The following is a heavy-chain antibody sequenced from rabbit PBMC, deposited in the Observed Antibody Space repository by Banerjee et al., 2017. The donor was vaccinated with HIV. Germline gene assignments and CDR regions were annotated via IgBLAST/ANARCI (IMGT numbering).Heavy chain of an antibody. V-gene: IGHV1S40*01. CDR2: IYTGSSDT. Sequence: QSLEESGGDLVKPGASLTLTCTASGFSFSSNYWICWVRQAPGKELELIACIYTGSSDTYYASWAKGRFTISKTSSTTVTLQMTSLTAADTATYFCARDDYGDMWLDLWGPGTLVTVS. D-gene: IGHD2-1*01. CDR1: GFSFSSNYW. CDR3: ARDDYGDMWLDL. J-gene: IGHJ6*01.